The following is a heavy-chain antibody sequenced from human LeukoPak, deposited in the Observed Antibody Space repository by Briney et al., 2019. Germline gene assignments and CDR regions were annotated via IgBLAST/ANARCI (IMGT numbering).Heavy chain of an antibody. D-gene: IGHD2/OR15-2a*01. CDR3: ASFYAFYAFDI. Sequence: GGSLRLSCAASGFTFRAYWMSWVRQAPGKGLEWVSVIYSGGSTYYADSVKGRFTISRDNSKNTLYLQMNSLRAEDTAVYYCASFYAFYAFDIWGQGTMVTVSS. CDR2: IYSGGST. J-gene: IGHJ3*02. CDR1: GFTFRAYW. V-gene: IGHV3-66*01.